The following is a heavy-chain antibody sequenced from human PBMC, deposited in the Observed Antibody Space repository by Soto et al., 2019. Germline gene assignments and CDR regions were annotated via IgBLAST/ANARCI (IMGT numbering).Heavy chain of an antibody. CDR1: GFTFTNYF. J-gene: IGHJ6*02. CDR2: ISAYDGST. V-gene: IGHV1-46*01. Sequence: QVQLVQSGAGVKKPGASVKVSCKASGFTFTNYFFHWVRQAPRQGLEWMGIISAYDGSTNYVQSLQGRVTMTSDTSTSTVYMELSSLRSEDTAVYYCARGDGRGSSGFYYYYGMDVWGHGTTVTVSS. CDR3: ARGDGRGSSGFYYYYGMDV. D-gene: IGHD6-25*01.